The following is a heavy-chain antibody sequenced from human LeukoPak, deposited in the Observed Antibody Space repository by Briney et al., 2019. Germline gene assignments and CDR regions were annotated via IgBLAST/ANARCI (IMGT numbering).Heavy chain of an antibody. Sequence: SETLSLTCTVSGGSISSSSYYWGWIRQPPGKGLEWIGSIYYSGGTYYNPSLKSRVAISVDTYKNRFSLKLSSVTAADTAVYYCASRYDYSNYIDYWGQGTLVTVSS. CDR3: ASRYDYSNYIDY. D-gene: IGHD4-11*01. J-gene: IGHJ4*02. CDR2: IYYSGGT. V-gene: IGHV4-39*01. CDR1: GGSISSSSYY.